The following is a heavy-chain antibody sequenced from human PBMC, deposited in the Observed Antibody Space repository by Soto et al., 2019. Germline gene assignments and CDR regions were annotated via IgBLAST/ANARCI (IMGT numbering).Heavy chain of an antibody. J-gene: IGHJ3*02. V-gene: IGHV3-15*01. Sequence: GGSLRLSCAASAVTFTGYGMHWVRQAPGKGLEWVGRIKSKTDGGTTDYAAPVKGRFTISRDDSKNTLYLQMNSLKTEDTAVYNCTTGNIVVVVAATYDAFDIWGQGTMVTVSS. CDR1: AVTFTGYG. CDR2: IKSKTDGGTT. D-gene: IGHD2-15*01. CDR3: TTGNIVVVVAATYDAFDI.